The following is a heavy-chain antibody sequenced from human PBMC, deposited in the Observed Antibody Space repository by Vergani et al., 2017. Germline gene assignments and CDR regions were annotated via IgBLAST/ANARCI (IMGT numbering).Heavy chain of an antibody. D-gene: IGHD3-3*01. J-gene: IGHJ4*02. CDR3: AREVGAFWSGYFDY. CDR2: IYYSGST. Sequence: QLQLQESGPGLVKPSETLSLTCTVSGGSISSSSYYWGWIRQPPGKGLEWIGSIYYSGSTYYNPSLKSRVTISVDTSKNQFSLKLSSVTAADTAVYYCAREVGAFWSGYFDYWGQGTLVTVSS. CDR1: GGSISSSSYY. V-gene: IGHV4-39*02.